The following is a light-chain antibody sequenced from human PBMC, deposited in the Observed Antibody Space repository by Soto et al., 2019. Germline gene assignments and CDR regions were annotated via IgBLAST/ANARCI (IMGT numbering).Light chain of an antibody. Sequence: NFVLTQPHSVSESPGKTVTISCTRSSGSIASNNVQWYQQRPGSAPTTVIYEDNQRPSGVPDRFSGSIDSSSNSASLTISGLKTEDEADYYCQSYDSSINWVFGGGTQLTVL. J-gene: IGLJ3*02. CDR1: SGSIASNN. V-gene: IGLV6-57*03. CDR3: QSYDSSINWV. CDR2: EDN.